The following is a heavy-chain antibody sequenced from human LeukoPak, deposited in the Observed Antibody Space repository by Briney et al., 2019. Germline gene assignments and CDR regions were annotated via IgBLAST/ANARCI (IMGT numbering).Heavy chain of an antibody. CDR1: GYTLTEIS. Sequence: ASVKVSCKVSGYTLTEISLHWVRQAPGKGLEWMGGFNREDGETMYAQKFQGRVTMTEDTSTDTAFMELSSLRSEDTAVYYCATVGYSYGAFDYWGQGTLVIVSS. CDR3: ATVGYSYGAFDY. CDR2: FNREDGET. J-gene: IGHJ4*02. V-gene: IGHV1-24*01. D-gene: IGHD5-18*01.